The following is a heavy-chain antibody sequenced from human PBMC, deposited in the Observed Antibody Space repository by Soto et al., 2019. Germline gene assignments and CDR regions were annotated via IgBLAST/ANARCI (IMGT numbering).Heavy chain of an antibody. CDR2: IYHSGST. Sequence: SETLSLTCTVSGGSISSGGYSWSWIRQPPGKGLEWIGYIYHSGSTYYNPSLKSRVTISVDRSKNQFSLKLSSVTAADTAVYYCARDVCSGGSCYSGFNWFDPWGQGTLVTVSS. CDR1: GGSISSGGYS. V-gene: IGHV4-30-2*01. J-gene: IGHJ5*02. CDR3: ARDVCSGGSCYSGFNWFDP. D-gene: IGHD2-15*01.